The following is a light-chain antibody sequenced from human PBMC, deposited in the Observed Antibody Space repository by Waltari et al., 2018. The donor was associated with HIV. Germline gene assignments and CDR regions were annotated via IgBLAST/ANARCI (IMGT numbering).Light chain of an antibody. CDR2: RNN. CDR1: SSNIGSNY. CDR3: AAWDASLSGNWV. Sequence: QSVLTQPPSASGTPGQRVTISCSGSSSNIGSNYVYWYQQLPGTKHKLLIYRNNQRPSGVPDRFSGSNSGTSASLAISGLRSEDEADYYCAAWDASLSGNWVFGGGTKLTVL. V-gene: IGLV1-47*01. J-gene: IGLJ3*02.